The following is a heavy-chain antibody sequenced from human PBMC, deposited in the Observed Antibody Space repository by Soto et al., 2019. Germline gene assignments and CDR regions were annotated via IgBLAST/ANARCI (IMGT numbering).Heavy chain of an antibody. J-gene: IGHJ4*02. D-gene: IGHD5-12*01. CDR1: GYTFSSYY. V-gene: IGHV1-46*01. CDR3: ARGNTGYDYGFFEY. Sequence: ASVKVSCKASGYTFSSYYMNWVRQAPGQGLEWLGIINPSGGYTTYAPKFQGRVTLTTDTSASTVNMDLTSLRSEDTAVYYCARGNTGYDYGFFEYWGQGTLVTVSS. CDR2: INPSGGYT.